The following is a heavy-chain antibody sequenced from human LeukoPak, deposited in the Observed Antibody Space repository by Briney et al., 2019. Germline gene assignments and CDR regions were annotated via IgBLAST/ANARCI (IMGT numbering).Heavy chain of an antibody. D-gene: IGHD3-10*01. V-gene: IGHV3-23*01. CDR3: AKDPEAPYEVRFYFDY. Sequence: PGGSLRLPCAASGFTFSSYAMSWVRQAPGKGLEWVSAISGSGGSTYYADSVKGRFTISRDNSKNTLYLQMNSLRAEDTAVYYCAKDPEAPYEVRFYFDYGGQGTLVTVSS. CDR1: GFTFSSYA. J-gene: IGHJ4*02. CDR2: ISGSGGST.